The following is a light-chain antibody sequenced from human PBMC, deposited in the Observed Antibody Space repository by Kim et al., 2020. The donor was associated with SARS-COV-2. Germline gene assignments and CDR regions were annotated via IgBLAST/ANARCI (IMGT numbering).Light chain of an antibody. V-gene: IGKV1-5*03. J-gene: IGKJ1*01. CDR2: KTS. CDR3: QQYHTHST. CDR1: QNVNIW. Sequence: ASVGDKVTITCRASQNVNIWLAWYQQKPGQVPKLLIHKTSRLQRGVPSRFSGGGSGTDFTLTIRSLQPDDFATYYCQQYHTHSTFGQGTKVDIK.